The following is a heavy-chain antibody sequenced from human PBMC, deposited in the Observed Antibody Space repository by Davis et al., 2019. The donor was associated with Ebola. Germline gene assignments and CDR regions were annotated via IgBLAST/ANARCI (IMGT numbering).Heavy chain of an antibody. CDR2: IYYSGST. Sequence: SETLSLTCTVSGGSISSSSYYWGWIRQPPGKGLEWIGSIYYSGSTYYNPSLKSRVTISVDTSKNQFSLKLSSVTAADTAVYYCARGPTVQGLDYWGQGTLVTVSS. V-gene: IGHV4-39*07. J-gene: IGHJ4*02. CDR1: GGSISSSSYY. D-gene: IGHD1-1*01. CDR3: ARGPTVQGLDY.